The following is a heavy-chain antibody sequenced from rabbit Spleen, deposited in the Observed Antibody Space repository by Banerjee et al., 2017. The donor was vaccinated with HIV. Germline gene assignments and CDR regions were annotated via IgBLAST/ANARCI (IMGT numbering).Heavy chain of an antibody. CDR2: IDPVFGIA. CDR3: VREVAGKFSL. CDR1: GFDFSVYG. V-gene: IGHV1S47*01. J-gene: IGHJ4*01. D-gene: IGHD4-1*01. Sequence: QEQLVESGGGLVQPGGSLKLSCKASGFDFSVYGVSWVRQAPGKGLEWIGYIDPVFGIAVYASWVNGRFTISSDNAQNALYLQLNSLTAADTATYFCVREVAGKFSLWGPGTLVTVS.